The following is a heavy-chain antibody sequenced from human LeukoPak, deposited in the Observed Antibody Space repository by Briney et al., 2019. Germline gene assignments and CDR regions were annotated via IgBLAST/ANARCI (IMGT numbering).Heavy chain of an antibody. CDR3: AIVGATPDAFDI. D-gene: IGHD1-26*01. J-gene: IGHJ3*02. V-gene: IGHV4-39*01. CDR2: IYYSGST. Sequence: SETLSLTCTVSGGSISSSSYYWGWIRQPPGKGLEWIGSIYYSGSTYYNPSLKSRVTVFVDTSKNQFSLKLSSVTAADTAVYYCAIVGATPDAFDIWGQGTMVTVSS. CDR1: GGSISSSSYY.